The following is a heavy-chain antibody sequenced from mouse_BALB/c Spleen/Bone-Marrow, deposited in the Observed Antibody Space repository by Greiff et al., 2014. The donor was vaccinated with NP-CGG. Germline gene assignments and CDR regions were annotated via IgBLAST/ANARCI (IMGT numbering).Heavy chain of an antibody. D-gene: IGHD1-1*01. CDR2: IGGGGSYT. CDR1: GFTFSNYG. V-gene: IGHV5-9-2*01. CDR3: ARQADYYHTEASFVY. J-gene: IGHJ3*01. Sequence: EVQLEESGGGFVKSGGSLKLSCAASGFTFSNYGMSWVRQTPGQRLEWVATIGGGGSYTFYSDSVKVRFTISRDNAKNNRYLQLRSRRSEYTALYYCARQADYYHTEASFVYWGQGTLVTVSA.